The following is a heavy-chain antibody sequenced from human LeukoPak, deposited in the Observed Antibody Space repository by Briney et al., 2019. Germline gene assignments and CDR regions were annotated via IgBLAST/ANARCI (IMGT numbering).Heavy chain of an antibody. CDR3: AASSPDYDSSGYSNWFDP. J-gene: IGHJ5*02. V-gene: IGHV5-51*01. CDR2: IYPGDSDT. Sequence: GESLKISCKGSGYSFTSYWIGWVRQMPGKGLEWMGIIYPGDSDTRYSPSFQGQVTISADKSISTAYLQWSSLKASDTAMYYCAASSPDYDSSGYSNWFDPWGQGTLVTVSS. CDR1: GYSFTSYW. D-gene: IGHD3-22*01.